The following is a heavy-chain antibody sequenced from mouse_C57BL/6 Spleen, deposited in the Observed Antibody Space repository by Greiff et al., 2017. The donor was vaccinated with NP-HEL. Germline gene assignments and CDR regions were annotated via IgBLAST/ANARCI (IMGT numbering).Heavy chain of an antibody. D-gene: IGHD3-1*01. V-gene: IGHV5-16*01. Sequence: EVKVVESEGGLVQPGSSMKLSCTASGFTFSDYYMAWVRQVPEKGLEWVANINYDGSSTYYLDSLKSRFIISRDNAKNILYLQMSSLKSEDTATYYCARVGGYSYAMDYWGQGTSVTVSS. CDR3: ARVGGYSYAMDY. J-gene: IGHJ4*01. CDR1: GFTFSDYY. CDR2: INYDGSST.